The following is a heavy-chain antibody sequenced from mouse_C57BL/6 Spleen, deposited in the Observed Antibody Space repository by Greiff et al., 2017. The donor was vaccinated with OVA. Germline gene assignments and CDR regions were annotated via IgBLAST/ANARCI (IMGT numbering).Heavy chain of an antibody. CDR1: GYTFTSYW. CDR2: IDPSDSYT. J-gene: IGHJ2*01. Sequence: QVQLQQPGAELVMPGASVKLSCKASGYTFTSYWMHWVKQRPGQGLEWIGEIDPSDSYTNYNQKFKGKSTLTVDKSSSTAYMQLSSLTSEDSAVYYCATYYRYYFVYWGQGTTLTVSS. CDR3: ATYYRYYFVY. V-gene: IGHV1-69*01. D-gene: IGHD2-14*01.